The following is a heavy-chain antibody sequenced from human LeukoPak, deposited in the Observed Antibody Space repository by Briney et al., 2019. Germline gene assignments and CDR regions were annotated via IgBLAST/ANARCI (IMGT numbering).Heavy chain of an antibody. CDR2: IYYSGST. Sequence: GSLRLSCAASGFTFSSYEMNWVRQAPGKGLEWIGSIYYSGSTYYNPSLKSRVTISVDTSKNQFSLKLSSVTAADTAVYYCARRTTVSEYFQHWGQGTLVTVSS. V-gene: IGHV4-59*05. CDR3: ARRTTVSEYFQH. D-gene: IGHD4-17*01. CDR1: GFTFSSYE. J-gene: IGHJ1*01.